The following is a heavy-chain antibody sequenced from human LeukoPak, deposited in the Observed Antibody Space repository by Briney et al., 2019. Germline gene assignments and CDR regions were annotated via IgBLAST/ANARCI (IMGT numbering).Heavy chain of an antibody. D-gene: IGHD3-10*01. J-gene: IGHJ4*02. CDR3: AKDRGIISDY. Sequence: PGGSLRLSCVASGFTLRSYVMNWVRQTPGKGREWVSSISGSGDSTFYADSVKGRFSISRDNSKNTLYLQMNSLRAEDTALYYCAKDRGIISDYWGQGILVTVSS. CDR2: ISGSGDST. CDR1: GFTLRSYV. V-gene: IGHV3-23*01.